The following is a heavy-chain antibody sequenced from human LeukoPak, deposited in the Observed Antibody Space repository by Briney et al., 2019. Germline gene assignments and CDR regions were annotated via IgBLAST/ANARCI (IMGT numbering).Heavy chain of an antibody. CDR2: MSSDGSNE. CDR3: AKGLATTPSHGNWFDA. V-gene: IGHV3-30*18. J-gene: IGHJ5*02. Sequence: GRPLRLSCGASGFTFRTYAMHWVRQTPDKGLEWVAFMSSDGSNENYADSVKGRFTISRDNSKNTLFLRMNNLTPEDTGVYYCAKGLATTPSHGNWFDAWGQGTLVTVSS. CDR1: GFTFRTYA. D-gene: IGHD3-9*01.